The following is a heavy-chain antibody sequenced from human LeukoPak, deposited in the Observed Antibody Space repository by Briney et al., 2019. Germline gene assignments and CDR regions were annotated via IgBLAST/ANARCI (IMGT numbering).Heavy chain of an antibody. V-gene: IGHV3-15*07. D-gene: IGHD2/OR15-2a*01. CDR3: ATNFLGRT. CDR1: GFTFSNAW. J-gene: IGHJ5*01. CDR2: IRSNSDGGTI. Sequence: RGSLRLSCATSGFTFSNAWMNWVRQAPGKGLEWVGRIRSNSDGGTIDYAAPVKGRFTLSRDDSKTTLYLQMNNLQTEDTAVYYWATNFLGRTLGQGTLVTVSS.